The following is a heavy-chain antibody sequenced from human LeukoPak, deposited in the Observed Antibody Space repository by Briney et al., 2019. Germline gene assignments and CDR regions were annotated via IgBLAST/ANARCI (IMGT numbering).Heavy chain of an antibody. V-gene: IGHV1-8*03. CDR3: AREVYYDSSGYYN. CDR1: GYTFTSYD. Sequence: ASVKVSCKASGYTFTSYDINGVRQATGQGLEWMGWMNPNSGNTGYAQKFQGGVTITMNTSISTAYMELSSLRSEDTAVYYCAREVYYDSSGYYNWGQGTLVTVSS. D-gene: IGHD3-22*01. CDR2: MNPNSGNT. J-gene: IGHJ4*02.